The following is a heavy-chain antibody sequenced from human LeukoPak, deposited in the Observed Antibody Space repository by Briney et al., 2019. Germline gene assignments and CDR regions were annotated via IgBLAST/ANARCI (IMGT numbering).Heavy chain of an antibody. V-gene: IGHV4-39*07. CDR1: GGSISSSSYY. Sequence: SETLSLTCTVSGGSISSSSYYWGWIRQPPGKGLEWIGSIYYSGSTYYNPSLKSRVTISVDTSKNQFSLKLSSVTAADTAVYYCARVRLERRPPHRPDYYYYYMDVWGKGTTVTVSS. CDR3: ARVRLERRPPHRPDYYYYYMDV. D-gene: IGHD1-1*01. CDR2: IYYSGST. J-gene: IGHJ6*03.